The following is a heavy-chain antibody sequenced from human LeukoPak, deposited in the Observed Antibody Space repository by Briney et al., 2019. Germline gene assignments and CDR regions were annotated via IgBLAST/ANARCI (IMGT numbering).Heavy chain of an antibody. CDR2: INPNSGGT. CDR1: GYTFTGYY. J-gene: IGHJ4*02. D-gene: IGHD2-2*01. V-gene: IGHV1-2*02. CDR3: ATRYCSRTSCYEYYIFDY. Sequence: ASVKVSCKASGYTFTGYYMHCVRQAPGQGLEWMGWINPNSGGTNYAQKFQGKVTMTRDTSISTGYMELSRLRSDDTAVYYCATRYCSRTSCYEYYIFDYWGQGTLVTVSS.